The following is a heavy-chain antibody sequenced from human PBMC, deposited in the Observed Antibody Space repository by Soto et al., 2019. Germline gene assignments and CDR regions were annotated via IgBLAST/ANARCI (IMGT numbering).Heavy chain of an antibody. Sequence: ASVKVSCKASGYTFTSYGISWVRQAPGQGLEWMGWISAYNGNTNYAQKLQGRVTMTTDTSTSTAYMELRSLRSDDTAVYYCARDIPGSYFPYYYYYGMDVWGQGTTVTVSS. J-gene: IGHJ6*02. CDR3: ARDIPGSYFPYYYYYGMDV. CDR1: GYTFTSYG. CDR2: ISAYNGNT. D-gene: IGHD1-26*01. V-gene: IGHV1-18*04.